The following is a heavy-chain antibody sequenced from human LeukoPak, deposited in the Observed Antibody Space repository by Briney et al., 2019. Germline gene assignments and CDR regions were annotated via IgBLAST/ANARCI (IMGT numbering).Heavy chain of an antibody. V-gene: IGHV1-18*01. CDR2: INTHNGNT. Sequence: ASVKVSYKASGYIFTSNGINWVRQAPGQGLEWMGWINTHNGNTDYAQKLQGRVTMTTDTSTTTAYMELRSLRSDDTAVYYCARDRQTNWFDPWGQGTLVTVSS. J-gene: IGHJ5*02. CDR3: ARDRQTNWFDP. CDR1: GYIFTSNG.